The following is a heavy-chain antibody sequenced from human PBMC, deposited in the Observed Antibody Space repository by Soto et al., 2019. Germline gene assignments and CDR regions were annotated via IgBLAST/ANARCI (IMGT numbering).Heavy chain of an antibody. D-gene: IGHD6-13*01. V-gene: IGHV1-69*13. J-gene: IGHJ4*02. Sequence: SVKVSCKASGGTFSSYAISWARQAPGQGLEWMGGIIPIFGTANYAQKFQGRVTITADESTSTAYMELSSLRSEDTAVYYCARGALGQQLDNYWGQGTLVTVSS. CDR1: GGTFSSYA. CDR3: ARGALGQQLDNY. CDR2: IIPIFGTA.